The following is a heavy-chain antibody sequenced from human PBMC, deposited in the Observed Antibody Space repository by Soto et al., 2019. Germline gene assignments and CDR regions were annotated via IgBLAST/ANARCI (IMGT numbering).Heavy chain of an antibody. J-gene: IGHJ6*02. Sequence: SVKVSCKTSGFTFRSSAVQWVRQARGQRLEWIGWLVVGTGNTNYAQKFQQRVTISSDRSTNTVSMELSSLTSEDTAVYYCATGAYCSGGSCSDYYYYYYGMDLWGQGTTVTVSS. V-gene: IGHV1-58*01. CDR3: ATGAYCSGGSCSDYYYYYYGMDL. CDR2: LVVGTGNT. D-gene: IGHD2-15*01. CDR1: GFTFRSSA.